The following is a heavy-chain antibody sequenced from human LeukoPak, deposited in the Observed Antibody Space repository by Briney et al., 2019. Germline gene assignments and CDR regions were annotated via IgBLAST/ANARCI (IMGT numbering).Heavy chain of an antibody. D-gene: IGHD3-10*01. CDR2: ISGSGGST. CDR3: AKVNPIRFGEFDATNWFDP. V-gene: IGHV3-23*01. Sequence: GGFLRLSCAASGFTFSSYAMSWVRQAPGKGLEWVSAISGSGGSTYYADSVKGRFTISRDNSKNTLYLQMNSLRAEDTAVYYCAKVNPIRFGEFDATNWFDPWGQGTLVTVSS. CDR1: GFTFSSYA. J-gene: IGHJ5*02.